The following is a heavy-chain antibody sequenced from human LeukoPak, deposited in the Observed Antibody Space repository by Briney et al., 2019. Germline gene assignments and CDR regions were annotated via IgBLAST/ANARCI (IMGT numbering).Heavy chain of an antibody. Sequence: ASVKVSCKASGGTFSSYAISWVRQAPGQGLEWMGGIIPISGTANYAQKFQGRVTITADKSTSTAYMELSRLGSEATAVYYCGSAVHSYDSSGYYSLSFAYWGQGTLVTVPS. CDR3: GSAVHSYDSSGYYSLSFAY. D-gene: IGHD3-22*01. CDR2: IIPISGTA. CDR1: GGTFSSYA. J-gene: IGHJ4*02. V-gene: IGHV1-69*06.